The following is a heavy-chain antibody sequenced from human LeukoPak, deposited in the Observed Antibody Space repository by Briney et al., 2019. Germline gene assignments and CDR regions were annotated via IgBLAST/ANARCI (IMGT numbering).Heavy chain of an antibody. D-gene: IGHD1-26*01. J-gene: IGHJ5*02. CDR3: SRAISSTDST. CDR1: EFTLSSYC. CDR2: INQDGSEK. Sequence: PGGSLRLSCTASEFTLSSYCMTWVRQAPGKGLEWVANINQDGSEKYYVDSVNGRFTTSRANAKNSLYLQLKSLRAEDTAIYYCSRAISSTDSTWGQGTLVTVSS. V-gene: IGHV3-7*01.